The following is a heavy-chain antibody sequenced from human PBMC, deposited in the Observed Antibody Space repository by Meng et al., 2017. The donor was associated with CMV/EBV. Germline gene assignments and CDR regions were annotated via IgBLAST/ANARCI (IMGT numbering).Heavy chain of an antibody. Sequence: ASVKVSCKASGYTFTSYDINWVRQATGQGLEWMGWMNPNSGNSGYAQKFQGRVTMTRNTSISTAYMELSSLRSEDTAVYYCARGTVLRFLEWLVRGGYLDYWGQGTLVTVSS. J-gene: IGHJ4*02. CDR2: MNPNSGNS. V-gene: IGHV1-8*01. CDR1: GYTFTSYD. D-gene: IGHD3-3*01. CDR3: ARGTVLRFLEWLVRGGYLDY.